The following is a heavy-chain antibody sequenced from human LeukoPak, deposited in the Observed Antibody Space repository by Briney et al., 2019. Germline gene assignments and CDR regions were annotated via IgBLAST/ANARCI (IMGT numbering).Heavy chain of an antibody. CDR3: ASGSQTYCSTTSCHSWFDL. CDR1: GGSISSYY. D-gene: IGHD2-2*01. J-gene: IGHJ5*02. Sequence: SETLSLICTVSGGSISSYYWNWIRQPPGKGLEWIGYILHSGITNYKPSLKRRVTISLDTSKNQFSLKLSSVTAADTAVYYCASGSQTYCSTTSCHSWFDLWGQGTLVSVSS. V-gene: IGHV4-59*01. CDR2: ILHSGIT.